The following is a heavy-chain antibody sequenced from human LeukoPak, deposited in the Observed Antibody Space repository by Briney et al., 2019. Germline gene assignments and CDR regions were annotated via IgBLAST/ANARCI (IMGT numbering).Heavy chain of an antibody. J-gene: IGHJ4*02. CDR3: ARGDFWSGYQIDY. CDR2: ISYDGSNK. D-gene: IGHD3-3*01. Sequence: PGGSLRLSCAASGFTFSSYGMPWVRQAPGKGLEWVAVISYDGSNKYYADSVKGRFTISRDNSKNTLYLQMNSLRAEDTAVYYCARGDFWSGYQIDYWGQGTLVTVSS. CDR1: GFTFSSYG. V-gene: IGHV3-30*03.